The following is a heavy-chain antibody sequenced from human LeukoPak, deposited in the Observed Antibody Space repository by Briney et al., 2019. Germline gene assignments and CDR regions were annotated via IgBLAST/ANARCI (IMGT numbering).Heavy chain of an antibody. CDR2: VYHSGST. CDR3: ARSYFSVGAFDI. Sequence: WETLSLTCDVSGYSIRTGYYWGWVRQPPGKDLEWIGSVYHSGSTYYNPSLQSRVNILVDTSKNQFSLSLTSVTAADTAVYYCARSYFSVGAFDIWGQGTMVTVSS. D-gene: IGHD2/OR15-2a*01. CDR1: GYSIRTGYY. J-gene: IGHJ3*02. V-gene: IGHV4-38-2*01.